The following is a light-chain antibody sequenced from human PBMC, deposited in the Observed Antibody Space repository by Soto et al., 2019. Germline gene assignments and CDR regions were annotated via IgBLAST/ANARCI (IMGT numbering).Light chain of an antibody. CDR3: SSFAGGGNPVL. J-gene: IGLJ2*01. CDR2: EVT. V-gene: IGLV2-8*01. Sequence: QSVLTQPPSASGSLGQSVTISCTGTSSDVGGYNYVSWHQQHPGKAPKVMIYEVTKRPPGDPDRFSGSKSGNTASLTVSGLQAEDEADYYCSSFAGGGNPVLLGGGTKLTVL. CDR1: SSDVGGYNY.